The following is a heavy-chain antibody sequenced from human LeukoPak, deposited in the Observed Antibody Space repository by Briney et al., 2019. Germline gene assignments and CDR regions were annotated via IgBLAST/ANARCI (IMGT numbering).Heavy chain of an antibody. V-gene: IGHV4-38-2*02. Sequence: SETLSPTCTVSGYSISSGYYWGWIRQPPGKGLEWIGSIYHSGSTYYNPSLKSRVTISVDTSKNQFSLKLSSVTAADTAVYYCASTRRPSTPLDYWGQGTLVTVSS. CDR2: IYHSGST. J-gene: IGHJ4*02. D-gene: IGHD2-15*01. CDR1: GYSISSGYY. CDR3: ASTRRPSTPLDY.